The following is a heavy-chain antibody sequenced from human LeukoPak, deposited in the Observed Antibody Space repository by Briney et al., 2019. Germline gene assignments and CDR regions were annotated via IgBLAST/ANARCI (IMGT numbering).Heavy chain of an antibody. CDR2: IYHSGST. CDR3: ARIPRGPVPYYYYMDV. J-gene: IGHJ6*03. CDR1: GYSISSGYY. V-gene: IGHV4-38-2*02. D-gene: IGHD3-10*01. Sequence: PSETLSLTCTVSGYSISSGYYWGWIRQPPGKGLEWIGRIYHSGSTYYNPSLKSRVTISVDTSKNQFSLKLSPVTAADTAVYYCARIPRGPVPYYYYMDVWGKGTTVTVSS.